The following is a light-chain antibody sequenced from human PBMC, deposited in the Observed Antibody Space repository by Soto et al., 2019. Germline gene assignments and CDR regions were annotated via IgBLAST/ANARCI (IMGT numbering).Light chain of an antibody. Sequence: DIQMTQSPSTLSASVGDRVTITCRASESISNWLAWYQQKPGKAPKLLIYDASSLERGVPSRFSGSGSGTEFTLTISSLEPEDFAVYYCQQRSNWPPITFGQGTRLE. CDR3: QQRSNWPPIT. J-gene: IGKJ5*01. V-gene: IGKV1-5*01. CDR1: ESISNW. CDR2: DAS.